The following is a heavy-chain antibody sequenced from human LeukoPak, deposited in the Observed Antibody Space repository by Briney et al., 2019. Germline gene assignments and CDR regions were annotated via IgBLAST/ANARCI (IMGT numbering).Heavy chain of an antibody. V-gene: IGHV1-8*01. Sequence: ASAKVSCKASGYTFTSNDINWVRQATGQGPEWMGWMNPNSGNTGYAQKFQGRVTMTRNTAISTAYMELSSLTSEDTAVYYCARPKSKYDSSGYYPLDYWGQGTLVTVSS. J-gene: IGHJ4*02. CDR1: GYTFTSND. D-gene: IGHD3-22*01. CDR3: ARPKSKYDSSGYYPLDY. CDR2: MNPNSGNT.